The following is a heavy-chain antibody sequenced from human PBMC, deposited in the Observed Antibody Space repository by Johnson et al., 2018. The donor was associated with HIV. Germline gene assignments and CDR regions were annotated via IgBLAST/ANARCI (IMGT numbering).Heavy chain of an antibody. CDR3: ARDLVGVVAAAGPVGDASDI. J-gene: IGHJ3*02. CDR1: GFTVSSNY. V-gene: IGHV3-66*01. Sequence: MQLVESGGGLVQPGGSLRLSCAASGFTVSSNYMNWVRQAPGKGLEWVSVIYSGGRTYYADSVKGRFTISRDNSKNTLYLQMSSLRVEDTAVYYWARDLVGVVAAAGPVGDASDIWGQGTMVTVSS. D-gene: IGHD6-13*01. CDR2: IYSGGRT.